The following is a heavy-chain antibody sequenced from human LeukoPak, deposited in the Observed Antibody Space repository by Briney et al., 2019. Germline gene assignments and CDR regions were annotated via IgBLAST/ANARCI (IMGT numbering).Heavy chain of an antibody. CDR3: ARVLYYYGSGSYFSPFDP. CDR2: MNPNSGNT. D-gene: IGHD3-10*01. Sequence: WASVKVSCMASGYTFTIYDINWVRQATGQGLEWMGWMNPNSGNTGYAQNFQGRVTMTRNTSISTAYMELSSLRSEDTAVYYCARVLYYYGSGSYFSPFDPWGQGTLVTVSS. J-gene: IGHJ5*02. CDR1: GYTFTIYD. V-gene: IGHV1-8*01.